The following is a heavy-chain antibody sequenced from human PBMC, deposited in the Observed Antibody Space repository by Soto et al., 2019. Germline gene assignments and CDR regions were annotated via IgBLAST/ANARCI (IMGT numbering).Heavy chain of an antibody. D-gene: IGHD3-3*01. V-gene: IGHV4-59*01. J-gene: IGHJ5*02. CDR3: ARGREDFHAGSGPRWMWLAP. CDR2: ISISGNT. Sequence: PSEPLSLTCTVSGGSISSDFGSWIRQPPGKGLEWIGYISISGNTDYSPSLKSRATISADTSRNQFSLKLRSVNTADTAVYFCARGREDFHAGSGPRWMWLAPRGQGTLVT. CDR1: GGSISSDF.